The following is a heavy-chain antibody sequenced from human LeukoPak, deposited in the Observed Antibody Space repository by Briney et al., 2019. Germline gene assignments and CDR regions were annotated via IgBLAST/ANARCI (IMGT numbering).Heavy chain of an antibody. Sequence: SGTLSLTCTVSGGSISSGGYYWSWIRQHPGKGLEWIGYIYYSGSTYYNPSLKSRVTISVDTSKNQFSLKLSSVTAADTAVYYCARGGYCSSTSCRKPGGGWFDPWGQGTLVTVSS. V-gene: IGHV4-31*03. CDR3: ARGGYCSSTSCRKPGGGWFDP. CDR2: IYYSGST. CDR1: GGSISSGGYY. J-gene: IGHJ5*02. D-gene: IGHD2-2*01.